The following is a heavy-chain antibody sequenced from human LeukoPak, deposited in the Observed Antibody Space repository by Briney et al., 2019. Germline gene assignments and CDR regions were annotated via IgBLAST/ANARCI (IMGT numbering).Heavy chain of an antibody. V-gene: IGHV3-30*18. D-gene: IGHD6-19*01. CDR2: ISPDGSGK. Sequence: GGSLRLSCAASGFTFSNYGMHWVRQGPGKGLEWVAVISPDGSGKFYADAVKGRFTISRDNSMNTVFLQMNSLRGEDTALYYCAKERGAFSAYDYWGQGNLVTVSS. J-gene: IGHJ4*02. CDR1: GFTFSNYG. CDR3: AKERGAFSAYDY.